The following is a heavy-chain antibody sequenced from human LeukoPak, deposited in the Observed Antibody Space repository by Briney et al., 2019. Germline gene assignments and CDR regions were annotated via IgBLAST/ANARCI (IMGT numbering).Heavy chain of an antibody. CDR1: GFTFSSYG. CDR3: AKNFAFRAYYYDSSGYFRDYFDY. Sequence: GGSLRLSCAASGFTFSSYGMHWVRQAPGKGLEWVAVISYDGSNKYYADSVKGRFTISRDNSKNTLYLQMNSLRAEDTAVYYCAKNFAFRAYYYDSSGYFRDYFDYWGQGTLVTVSS. D-gene: IGHD3-22*01. J-gene: IGHJ4*02. CDR2: ISYDGSNK. V-gene: IGHV3-30*18.